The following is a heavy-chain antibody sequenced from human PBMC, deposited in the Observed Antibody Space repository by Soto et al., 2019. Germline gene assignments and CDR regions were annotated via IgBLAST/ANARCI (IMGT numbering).Heavy chain of an antibody. CDR3: ARDQVAAAGTSDY. J-gene: IGHJ4*02. Sequence: EVQLVDSGGGLVQPGGSLRLSCAASGFTFSSYSMNWVRQAPGKGLEWVSYISSSSSTIYYADSVKGRFTISRDNAKNSLYLQMNSLRAEDTAVYYCARDQVAAAGTSDYWGQGTLVTVSS. D-gene: IGHD6-13*01. CDR2: ISSSSSTI. V-gene: IGHV3-48*01. CDR1: GFTFSSYS.